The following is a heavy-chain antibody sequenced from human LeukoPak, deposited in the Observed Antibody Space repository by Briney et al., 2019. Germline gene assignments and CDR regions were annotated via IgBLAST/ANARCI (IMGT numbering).Heavy chain of an antibody. CDR2: IYTSGST. D-gene: IGHD5-18*01. CDR3: ARQAIYSYGSYYYYYYMDV. Sequence: SETLSLTCTVSGGSISSYYWSWIRQPPGKGLEWIGYIYTSGSTNYNPSLKSRVTISVDTPKNQFSLKLSSVTAADTAVYYCARQAIYSYGSYYYYYYMDVLGKGTTVTVSS. J-gene: IGHJ6*03. CDR1: GGSISSYY. V-gene: IGHV4-4*09.